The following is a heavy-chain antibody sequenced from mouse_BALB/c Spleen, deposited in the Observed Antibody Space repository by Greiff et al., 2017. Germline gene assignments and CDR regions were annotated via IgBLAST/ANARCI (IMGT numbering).Heavy chain of an antibody. J-gene: IGHJ2*01. V-gene: IGHV5-4*02. CDR2: ISDGGSYT. CDR1: GFTFSDYY. CDR3: AREGY. Sequence: EVQLVESGGGLVKPGGTLKLSCAASGFTFSDYYMYWVRQTPEKRLEWVATISDGGSYTYYPDSVKGRFTISRDNAKNNLYLQMSSLKSEDTAMYYCAREGYWGQGTTLTVSS.